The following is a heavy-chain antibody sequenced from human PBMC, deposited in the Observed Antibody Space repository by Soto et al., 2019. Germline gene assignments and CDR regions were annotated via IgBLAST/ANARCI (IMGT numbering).Heavy chain of an antibody. CDR2: IYTSGST. J-gene: IGHJ5*02. CDR3: ARDPSYSSSWYWFDP. D-gene: IGHD6-13*01. Sequence: SETLSLTCTVSGGSISSYYWSWIRQPAGKGLEWIGRIYTSGSTNYNPSLKSRVTMSVDTSKNQFSLKLSSVTAADTAVYYCARDPSYSSSWYWFDPWGQGTLVTVSS. CDR1: GGSISSYY. V-gene: IGHV4-4*07.